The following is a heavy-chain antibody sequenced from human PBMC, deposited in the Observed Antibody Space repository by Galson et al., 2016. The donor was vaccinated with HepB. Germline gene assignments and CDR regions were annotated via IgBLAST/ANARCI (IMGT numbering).Heavy chain of an antibody. J-gene: IGHJ4*02. Sequence: SETLSLTCTVSGGSIRTSSYYWGWIRQTPGTGLEWIGSTYSSGAAYYNPSLKSRVTISVDSSSNQFSLNLRSVTAADTAVYYCARHQPKSYYDRSGYPIEYWGQGTLVTVSS. D-gene: IGHD3-22*01. CDR3: ARHQPKSYYDRSGYPIEY. CDR2: TYSSGAA. V-gene: IGHV4-39*01. CDR1: GGSIRTSSYY.